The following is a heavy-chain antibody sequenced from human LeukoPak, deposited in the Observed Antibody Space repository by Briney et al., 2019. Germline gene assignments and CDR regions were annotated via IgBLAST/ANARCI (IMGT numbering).Heavy chain of an antibody. D-gene: IGHD4-23*01. CDR1: GYTFSDYW. CDR3: ARRGPQYGGDAFDI. V-gene: IGHV5-51*01. CDR2: VCPGDSDT. J-gene: IGHJ3*02. Sequence: GESLKISCKASGYTFSDYWIGWVRQMPGQGLEWMGIVCPGDSDTRYSPSFQGQVTISADKSISTAYLQWSSLKASDTAMYYCARRGPQYGGDAFDIWGQGTMVTVSS.